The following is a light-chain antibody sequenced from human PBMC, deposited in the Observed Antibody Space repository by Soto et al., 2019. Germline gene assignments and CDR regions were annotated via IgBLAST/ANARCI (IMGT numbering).Light chain of an antibody. J-gene: IGLJ1*01. CDR2: DVN. V-gene: IGLV2-11*01. CDR3: CSYAGSSYV. Sequence: QSVLTQPRPVSGSPGQSVTISCTGTSSDVGGYNYVSWYQQHPGKAPKLMIYDVNKRPSGVPDRFSGSKSGNTASLTISGLQAEDEADYYCCSYAGSSYVFGTGTKVTVL. CDR1: SSDVGGYNY.